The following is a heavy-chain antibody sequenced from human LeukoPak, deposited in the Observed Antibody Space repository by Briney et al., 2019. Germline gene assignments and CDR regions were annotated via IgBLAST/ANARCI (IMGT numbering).Heavy chain of an antibody. V-gene: IGHV3-30*02. CDR2: IWYGGSNK. CDR3: AKEGVPAAIWIDY. Sequence: GGSLRLSCAASGFTFSSYGMHWVRQAPGKGLEWVAVIWYGGSNKYYADSVKGRFTISRDNSKNTLYLQMNSLRAEDTAVYYCAKEGVPAAIWIDYWGQGTLVTVSS. D-gene: IGHD2-2*02. CDR1: GFTFSSYG. J-gene: IGHJ4*02.